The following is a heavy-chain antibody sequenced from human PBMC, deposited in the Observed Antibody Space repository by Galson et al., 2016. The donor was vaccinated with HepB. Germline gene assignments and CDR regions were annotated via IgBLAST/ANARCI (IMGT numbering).Heavy chain of an antibody. V-gene: IGHV3-23*01. CDR1: GFTFNTYA. Sequence: GSLRLSCAASGFTFNTYAMGWVRQTPGKGLEWVSGISDGGHYTYFADSVKGRFMLSRDNSKNTVNLLMNSLRVEDTAVYYCVKGSAPYCTNHICYDFDSWGLGTLVTVSS. CDR3: VKGSAPYCTNHICYDFDS. D-gene: IGHD2-8*01. CDR2: ISDGGHYT. J-gene: IGHJ4*02.